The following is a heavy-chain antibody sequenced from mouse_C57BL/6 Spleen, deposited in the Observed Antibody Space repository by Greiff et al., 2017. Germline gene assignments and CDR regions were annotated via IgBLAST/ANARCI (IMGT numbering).Heavy chain of an antibody. V-gene: IGHV1-18*01. CDR1: GYTFTDYN. J-gene: IGHJ3*01. CDR3: ATGFLFAY. Sequence: EVQLQESGPELVKPGASVKIPCEASGYTFTDYNMDWVKQSHGKSLEWIGDINPNNGGTIYNQKFKGKATLTVDKSSSTAYMELRSLTSEDTAVYYCATGFLFAYWGQGTLVTVSA. CDR2: INPNNGGT. D-gene: IGHD4-1*01.